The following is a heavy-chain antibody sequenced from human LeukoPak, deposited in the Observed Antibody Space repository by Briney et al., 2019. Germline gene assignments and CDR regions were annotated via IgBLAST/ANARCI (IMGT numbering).Heavy chain of an antibody. CDR2: ISSSGNYA. CDR3: ARVGRTSIGFDY. V-gene: IGHV3-11*05. J-gene: IGHJ4*02. Sequence: GGSLRLSCAASGFTFSDYYMSWIRQAPGKGLEWVSYISSSGNYANYADSVKGRFTISRDNGKKSLNLQMESLRVEDMAVYYCARVGRTSIGFDYWGQGTVVTVSS. CDR1: GFTFSDYY. D-gene: IGHD1-7*01.